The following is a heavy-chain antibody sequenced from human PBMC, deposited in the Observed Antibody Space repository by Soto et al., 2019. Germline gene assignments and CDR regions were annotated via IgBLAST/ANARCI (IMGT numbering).Heavy chain of an antibody. Sequence: QVQLVQSGAEVKKPGASVKVSCKASGYTFTSYGISWVRQAPGQGLEWMGWISAYNGNTNYAQKLQGRVTMTTDTFTXXAYMELRSLRSDDTAVYYCARDQGSYGPTGTNVDYWGQGTLVTVSS. D-gene: IGHD5-18*01. CDR1: GYTFTSYG. CDR2: ISAYNGNT. CDR3: ARDQGSYGPTGTNVDY. V-gene: IGHV1-18*01. J-gene: IGHJ4*02.